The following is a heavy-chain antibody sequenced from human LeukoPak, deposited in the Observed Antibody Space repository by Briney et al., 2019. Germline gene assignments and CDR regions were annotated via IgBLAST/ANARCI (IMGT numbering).Heavy chain of an antibody. J-gene: IGHJ4*02. CDR3: ASDEEFSWFFY. V-gene: IGHV4-4*07. D-gene: IGHD3-10*01. CDR1: GGSISSYY. Sequence: PSETLSLTCTVSGGSISSYYWSWIRQPAGKGLEWIGRIYTTGSTNYNPSLKSRVTMSVDTSKNQLSLKLTSVTAADTAVYYCASDEEFSWFFYWGQGTLVTVSS. CDR2: IYTTGST.